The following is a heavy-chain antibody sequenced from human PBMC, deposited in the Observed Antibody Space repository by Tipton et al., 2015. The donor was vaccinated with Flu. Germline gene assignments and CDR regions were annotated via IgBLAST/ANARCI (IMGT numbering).Heavy chain of an antibody. CDR2: INTYTGKT. J-gene: IGHJ4*02. CDR1: GYTFNTAG. D-gene: IGHD3-3*01. V-gene: IGHV1-18*01. CDR3: ARLNDFWSGSAFDF. Sequence: QLVQSGGEVKKPGASVKVSCKASGYTFNTAGVSWVRQAPGQGLEWVGWINTYTGKTNSAQRLQGRLTMNTDTTTSTVYMELRSLTSDDTAGYYCARLNDFWSGSAFDFWGQGTLVTVSS.